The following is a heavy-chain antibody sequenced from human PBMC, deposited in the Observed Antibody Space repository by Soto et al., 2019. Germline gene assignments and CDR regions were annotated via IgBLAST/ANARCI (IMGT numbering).Heavy chain of an antibody. J-gene: IGHJ3*02. Sequence: QVQLQESGPGLVKPSETLSLTCTVSGGSISSYYWSWIRQPPGKGLEWIGYIYYSGSTTYNPSLKSRVTISVDTSKNQFSLKLSSVTAADTAVYYCARNGYCSSTSCYSSAFDIWGQGTMVTVSS. CDR1: GGSISSYY. CDR2: IYYSGST. V-gene: IGHV4-59*08. D-gene: IGHD2-2*02. CDR3: ARNGYCSSTSCYSSAFDI.